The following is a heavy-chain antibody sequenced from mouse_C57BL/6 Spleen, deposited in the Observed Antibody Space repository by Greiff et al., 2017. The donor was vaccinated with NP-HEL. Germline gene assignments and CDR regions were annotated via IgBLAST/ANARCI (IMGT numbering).Heavy chain of an antibody. CDR1: GYAFSSYW. CDR2: IYPGDGDT. D-gene: IGHD2-4*01. V-gene: IGHV1-80*01. Sequence: QVQLKESGAELVKPGASVKISCKASGYAFSSYWMNWVKQRPGKGLEWIGQIYPGDGDTNYNGKFKGKATLTADKSSSTAYMQLSSLTSEDSAVYFCARRDDYGYFDYWGQGTTLTVSS. CDR3: ARRDDYGYFDY. J-gene: IGHJ2*01.